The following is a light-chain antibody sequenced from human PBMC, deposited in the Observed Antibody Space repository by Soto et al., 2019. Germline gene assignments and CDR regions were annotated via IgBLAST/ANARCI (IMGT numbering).Light chain of an antibody. CDR2: GAS. J-gene: IGKJ1*01. V-gene: IGKV3-20*01. CDR3: QQYDMSPWT. Sequence: DIVVTQSPGTLALAPGERATLSCRASQSISYIYFAWYQHSPGQAPRLLICGASSRATGIPDRFSGSGSGTDFKLTISRREPEDFEASYCQQYDMSPWTFGQGTNVEI. CDR1: QSISYIY.